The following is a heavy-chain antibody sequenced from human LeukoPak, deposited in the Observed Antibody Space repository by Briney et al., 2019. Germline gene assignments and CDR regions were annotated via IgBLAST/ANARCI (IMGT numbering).Heavy chain of an antibody. CDR2: IYYSGST. J-gene: IGHJ3*02. Sequence: SETLSLTCTVSGGSISSSSYYWGWIRQPPGKGLEWIGSIYYSGSTYYNPSLKSRVTISVDTSKNQFSLKLSSVTAADTAVYYCARTYYYGSGSYYDSRDGFDIWGQGTMVTVSS. CDR3: ARTYYYGSGSYYDSRDGFDI. D-gene: IGHD3-10*01. CDR1: GGSISSSSYY. V-gene: IGHV4-39*07.